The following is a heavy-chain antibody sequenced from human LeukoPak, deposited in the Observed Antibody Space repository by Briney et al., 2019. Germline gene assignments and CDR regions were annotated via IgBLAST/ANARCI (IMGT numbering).Heavy chain of an antibody. CDR3: ARGHPYYDFWSGYSYYFDY. V-gene: IGHV1-8*03. D-gene: IGHD3-3*01. CDR2: MNPNSGNT. J-gene: IGHJ4*02. Sequence: ASVKVSCKASGYTFTSYDINWVRQATGQGLECMGWMNPNSGNTGYAQKFQGRVTITRNTSISTAYMELSSLRSEDTAVYYCARGHPYYDFWSGYSYYFDYWGQGTLVTVSS. CDR1: GYTFTSYD.